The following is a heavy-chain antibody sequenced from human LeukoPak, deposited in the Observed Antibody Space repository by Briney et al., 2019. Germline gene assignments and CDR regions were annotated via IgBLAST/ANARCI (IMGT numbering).Heavy chain of an antibody. D-gene: IGHD6-13*01. CDR3: ARVTGIAAADTFDY. CDR1: GGSISGYY. CDR2: IYYSGST. Sequence: KPSETLSLTCTVSGGSISGYYWSWIRQPPGKAMEWLGFIYYSGSTNYNPSLKSRVTISVDTSKNQFSLKLSSVTAADTAVYYCARVTGIAAADTFDYWGQGTLVTVSS. V-gene: IGHV4-59*01. J-gene: IGHJ4*02.